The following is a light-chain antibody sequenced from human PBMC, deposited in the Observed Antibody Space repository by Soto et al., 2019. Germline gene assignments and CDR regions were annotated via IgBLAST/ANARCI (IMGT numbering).Light chain of an antibody. Sequence: DIQVTQSPSSLSASVGDRVTITCRASQSIFNYLNWYQQKPGKAPKLLIYAASSLQSGVPSRFSGGGAGTDFTLTISSLQPEDFATYYCQQSSSSPWTFGLGTKVEIK. CDR2: AAS. J-gene: IGKJ1*01. CDR1: QSIFNY. V-gene: IGKV1-39*01. CDR3: QQSSSSPWT.